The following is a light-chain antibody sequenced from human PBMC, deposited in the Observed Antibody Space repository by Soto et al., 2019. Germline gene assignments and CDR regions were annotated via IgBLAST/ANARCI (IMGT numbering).Light chain of an antibody. CDR3: QSYDSSLSGPYV. J-gene: IGLJ1*01. CDR1: NTKIGAGYD. CDR2: GNS. V-gene: IGLV1-40*01. Sequence: QSVLKQAPPGSGGPGRKVTSSLTGSNTKIGAGYDVHWYQQLPGTAPKLLIYGNSNRPSGVPDRFSGSKSGTSASLAITGLQAEDEADYYCQSYDSSLSGPYVFGTGTKVPVL.